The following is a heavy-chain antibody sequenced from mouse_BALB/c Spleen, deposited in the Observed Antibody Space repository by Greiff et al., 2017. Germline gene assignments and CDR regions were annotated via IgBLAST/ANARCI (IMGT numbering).Heavy chain of an antibody. CDR2: IDPANGNT. J-gene: IGHJ4*01. Sequence: VQLQQSGAELVKPGASVKLSCTASGVNIKDTYMHWVKQRPEQGLEWIGRIDPANGNTKYDPKFQGKATITADTSSNTAYLQLSSLTSEDTAVYYCARVYYYGSNAMDYWGQGTSVTVSS. D-gene: IGHD1-1*01. CDR3: ARVYYYGSNAMDY. CDR1: GVNIKDTY. V-gene: IGHV14-3*02.